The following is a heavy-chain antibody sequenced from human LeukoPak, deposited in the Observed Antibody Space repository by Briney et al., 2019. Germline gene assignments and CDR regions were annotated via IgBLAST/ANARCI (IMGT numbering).Heavy chain of an antibody. CDR2: INPNSGDT. V-gene: IGHV1-2*06. D-gene: IGHD4-17*01. CDR3: ARGGSVSDYGDYAY. J-gene: IGHJ4*02. Sequence: GASVKVSCKASGYTFTGYHMHWVRQAPGQGLEWMGRINPNSGDTNYAQKFQGRGAMTRDTSMSTVYMELSSLRSEDTAVYYCARGGSVSDYGDYAYWGQGTLVTVSS. CDR1: GYTFTGYH.